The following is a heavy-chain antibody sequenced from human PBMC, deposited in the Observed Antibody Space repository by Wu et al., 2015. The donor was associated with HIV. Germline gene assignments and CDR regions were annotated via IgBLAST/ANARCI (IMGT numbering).Heavy chain of an antibody. J-gene: IGHJ5*02. D-gene: IGHD3-22*01. CDR3: ARYAYYDSSGYYGRRDGWFDP. Sequence: QVHLVQSGAEVKKPGASVKVACQTSGYIFTTKYIHWVRQAPGQGLEWMGWIRPDSGATNYAEKFEDRVTMTRDASISTAYMQLNRLRSDDTAVYYCARYAYYDSSGYYGRRDGWFDPWGQGTLVTVSS. CDR2: IRPDSGAT. CDR1: GYIFTTKY. V-gene: IGHV1-2*02.